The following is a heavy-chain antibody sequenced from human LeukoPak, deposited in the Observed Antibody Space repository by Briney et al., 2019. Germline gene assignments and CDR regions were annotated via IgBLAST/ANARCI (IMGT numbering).Heavy chain of an antibody. CDR2: IKQDGSEK. J-gene: IGHJ4*02. Sequence: PGGSLRLSCAASGFTFSNYWMSWVRQAPGKGLEWVANIKQDGSEKYYVNSVKGRFTISRDNAKNSLYLQMNSLRAEDTAVYYCARDSGYCSSTGCYVHYFDYWGQGTLVTVSS. CDR3: ARDSGYCSSTGCYVHYFDY. V-gene: IGHV3-7*01. D-gene: IGHD2-2*01. CDR1: GFTFSNYW.